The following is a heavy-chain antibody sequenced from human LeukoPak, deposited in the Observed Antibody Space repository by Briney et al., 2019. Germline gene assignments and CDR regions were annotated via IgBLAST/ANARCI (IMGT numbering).Heavy chain of an antibody. Sequence: GGSLRLSCAASGFTFSSYAMSWVRQAPGKGLEWVSAISGSGGSTYYADSVKGRFTISRDNPKNLLYLQMNSLRAEDTAVYYCARDAEYQLLYDAFDMWGQGTMVTVSS. CDR2: ISGSGGST. J-gene: IGHJ3*02. V-gene: IGHV3-23*01. CDR3: ARDAEYQLLYDAFDM. D-gene: IGHD2-2*01. CDR1: GFTFSSYA.